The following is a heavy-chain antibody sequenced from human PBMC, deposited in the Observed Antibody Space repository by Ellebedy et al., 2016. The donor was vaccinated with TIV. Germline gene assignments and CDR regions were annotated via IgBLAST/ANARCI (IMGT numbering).Heavy chain of an antibody. CDR1: GFTVSSNY. CDR2: INSDGSST. Sequence: HTGGSLRLSXAASGFTVSSNYMSWVRQAPGKGLVWVSRINSDGSSTSYADSVKGRFTISRDNAKNTLYLQMNSLRDEDTAVYYCARAKKYVYDYWGQGTLVTVSS. D-gene: IGHD5/OR15-5a*01. J-gene: IGHJ4*02. V-gene: IGHV3-74*01. CDR3: ARAKKYVYDY.